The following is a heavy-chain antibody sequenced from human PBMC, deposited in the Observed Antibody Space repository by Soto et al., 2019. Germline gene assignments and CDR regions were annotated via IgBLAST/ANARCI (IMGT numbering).Heavy chain of an antibody. Sequence: PGGSLRLSCAASGFTFSDSAKHGVRQASGKGLEWVGRIRSKGNSYATEYAASVNGRFTISRDDSKNTAYLQMNSLKTEDTAVYSCTRYQSTAEAFFGYWGQGTLVTVSS. V-gene: IGHV3-73*01. CDR1: GFTFSDSA. CDR2: IRSKGNSYAT. J-gene: IGHJ4*02. D-gene: IGHD2-2*01. CDR3: TRYQSTAEAFFGY.